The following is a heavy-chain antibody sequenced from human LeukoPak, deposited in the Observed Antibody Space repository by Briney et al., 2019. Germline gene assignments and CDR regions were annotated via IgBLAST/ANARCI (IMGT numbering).Heavy chain of an antibody. J-gene: IGHJ4*02. V-gene: IGHV4-39*07. CDR3: ARQALGRVDY. CDR2: IYYSGST. D-gene: IGHD7-27*01. Sequence: SETLSLTCTVSGGSISSSSYYWGWIRQPPGKGLEWIGSIYYSGSTYYNPSLKSRVTISVDTSKNQFSLKLSSVAAADTAVYYCARQALGRVDYWGQGTLVTVSS. CDR1: GGSISSSSYY.